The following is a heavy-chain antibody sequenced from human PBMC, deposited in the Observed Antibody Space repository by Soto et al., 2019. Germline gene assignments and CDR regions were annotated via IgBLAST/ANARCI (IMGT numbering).Heavy chain of an antibody. Sequence: PSETLSLTCTVSGESISSSSYYWGWIRQPPGKGLEWIGSIYYSGSTYYNPSLKSRVTISVDTSKNQFSLKLSSVNAADTAVYYCAIEMAGQIDYWGQGTLVTVSS. V-gene: IGHV4-39*02. CDR3: AIEMAGQIDY. J-gene: IGHJ4*02. CDR2: IYYSGST. CDR1: GESISSSSYY. D-gene: IGHD6-19*01.